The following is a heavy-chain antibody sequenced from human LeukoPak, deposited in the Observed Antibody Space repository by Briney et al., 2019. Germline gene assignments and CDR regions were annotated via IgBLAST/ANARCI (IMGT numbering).Heavy chain of an antibody. J-gene: IGHJ4*02. V-gene: IGHV3-7*01. Sequence: GGSLRLSCAASGFTFSSYWMSWVGQAPGKGLEWVANIKQDGSEKYYVDSVKGRFTIARDNAKNSLYLQMNSLRAEDTAVYYCARVWVRIAAAGTLDYWGQGTLVTVSS. CDR1: GFTFSSYW. D-gene: IGHD6-13*01. CDR3: ARVWVRIAAAGTLDY. CDR2: IKQDGSEK.